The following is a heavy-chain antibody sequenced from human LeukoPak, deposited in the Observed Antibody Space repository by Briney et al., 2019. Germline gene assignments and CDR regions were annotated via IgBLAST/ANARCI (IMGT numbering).Heavy chain of an antibody. Sequence: NSGGSLRLSCAASDFTLTNAWVNWIRQAPGEGLEWVGRIKSKTDGGTTDYATPVNGRFTISRDDSTNTVHLQMDSLKTEDTAVYFCIIAPGLFAFETWGQGTMVTVSS. CDR1: DFTLTNAW. J-gene: IGHJ3*02. D-gene: IGHD6-13*01. V-gene: IGHV3-15*07. CDR2: IKSKTDGGTT. CDR3: IIAPGLFAFET.